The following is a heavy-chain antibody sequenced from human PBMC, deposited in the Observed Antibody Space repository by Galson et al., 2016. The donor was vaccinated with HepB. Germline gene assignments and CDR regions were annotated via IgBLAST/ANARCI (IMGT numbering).Heavy chain of an antibody. CDR1: GFTFSDYW. J-gene: IGHJ4*02. V-gene: IGHV3-74*01. CDR3: VRGNPISDH. Sequence: SLRLSCAASGFTFSDYWMHWIRQVPGKGLVWVSQINIDGSITRYADSVKGRFTISRDNAMNTLFLQMNTLRAEDTAVYYCVRGNPISDHCGQGTQVTVSS. CDR2: INIDGSIT. D-gene: IGHD1-14*01.